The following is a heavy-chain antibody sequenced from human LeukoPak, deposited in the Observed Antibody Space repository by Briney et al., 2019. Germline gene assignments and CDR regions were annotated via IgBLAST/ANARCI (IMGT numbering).Heavy chain of an antibody. Sequence: SVKVSCKASGGAFSSYAISWVRQAPGQGLEWMGRIIPILGIANYAQKFQGRVTITADKSTSTAYMELSSLRSEDTAVYYCARDQPQKVDIYQIAAQGFNAFDIWGQGTMVTVSS. CDR2: IIPILGIA. D-gene: IGHD6-13*01. CDR1: GGAFSSYA. J-gene: IGHJ3*02. V-gene: IGHV1-69*04. CDR3: ARDQPQKVDIYQIAAQGFNAFDI.